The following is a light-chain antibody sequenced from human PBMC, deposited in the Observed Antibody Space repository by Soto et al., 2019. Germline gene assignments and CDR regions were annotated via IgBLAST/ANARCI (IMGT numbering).Light chain of an antibody. Sequence: QSALAQPASVSGSPGQSITISCTGASGYVGTYSLVSWYQQHPGKAPKVVIYEGHKRPSGVPDRFSGSTSVNTASLTISGLQTDYEADYYCCLYVGATTYVFGTGTKVTVL. CDR1: SGYVGTYSL. CDR2: EGH. CDR3: CLYVGATTYV. J-gene: IGLJ1*01. V-gene: IGLV2-23*01.